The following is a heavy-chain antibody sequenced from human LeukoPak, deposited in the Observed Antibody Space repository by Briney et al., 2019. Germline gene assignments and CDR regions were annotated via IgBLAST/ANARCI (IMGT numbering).Heavy chain of an antibody. D-gene: IGHD3-3*01. CDR3: ARWSFDY. CDR2: ISGSGGST. Sequence: SCKASGGTFSSYAMSWVRQAPGKGLEWVSAISGSGGSTYYADSVKGRFTISRDNSKNTLYLQMNSLRAEDTAVYYCARWSFDYWGQGTLVTVSS. V-gene: IGHV3-23*01. CDR1: GGTFSSYA. J-gene: IGHJ4*02.